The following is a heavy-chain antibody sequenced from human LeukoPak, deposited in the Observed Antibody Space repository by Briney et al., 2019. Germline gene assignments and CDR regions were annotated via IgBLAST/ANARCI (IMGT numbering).Heavy chain of an antibody. V-gene: IGHV3-21*01. CDR3: ANTPRVGATLGYYMDV. Sequence: PGGSLRLSCAASGFTFSSYSMNWVRQAPGKGLEWVSSISSSSSYIYYADSVKGRFTISRDNAKNSLYLQMNSLRAEDTAVYYCANTPRVGATLGYYMDVWGKGTTVTVSS. D-gene: IGHD1-26*01. CDR1: GFTFSSYS. CDR2: ISSSSSYI. J-gene: IGHJ6*03.